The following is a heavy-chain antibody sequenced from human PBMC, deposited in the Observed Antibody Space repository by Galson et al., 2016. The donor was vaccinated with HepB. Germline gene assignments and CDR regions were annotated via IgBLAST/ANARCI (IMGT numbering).Heavy chain of an antibody. CDR2: IGTAGDT. CDR3: ARGGLGYCTGGGCTPFDP. CDR1: GFPFSSYD. Sequence: SLRHSCAASGFPFSSYDMHWVRQSTGKGLEWVSGIGTAGDTFYAGSVKGRFNISRENAENSLYLQMNSLRVGDTAVYYCARGGLGYCTGGGCTPFDPWGQGTLVTVSS. D-gene: IGHD2-8*02. J-gene: IGHJ5*02. V-gene: IGHV3-13*01.